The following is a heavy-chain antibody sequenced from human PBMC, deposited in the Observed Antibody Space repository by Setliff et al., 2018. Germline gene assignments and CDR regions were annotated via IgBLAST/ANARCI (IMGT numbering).Heavy chain of an antibody. V-gene: IGHV4-59*11. CDR3: ARDPHVLRYFDWLSPPTAFDI. CDR1: GGSISSHY. Sequence: KTSETLSLTCTVSGGSISSHYWSWIRQPPGKGLEWIGSIYYSGSTNYNPSLKSRVTISVDTSKNQFSLKLSSVTAADTAVYYCARDPHVLRYFDWLSPPTAFDIWGQGTMVTV. J-gene: IGHJ3*02. D-gene: IGHD3-9*01. CDR2: IYYSGST.